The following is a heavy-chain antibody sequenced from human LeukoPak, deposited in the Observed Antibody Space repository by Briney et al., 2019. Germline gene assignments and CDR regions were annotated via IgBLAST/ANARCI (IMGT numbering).Heavy chain of an antibody. CDR2: ISSSSDYI. CDR1: GFTFSTYS. Sequence: GGSLRLSCAASGFTFSTYSMNWVRQAPGKGLEWVSSISSSSDYIYYADSVKGRLSITRDNARNSLYLQMNSLRAGDTAVYYCARATYSSTWYSRYFDLWGRGTLVTVSS. J-gene: IGHJ2*01. V-gene: IGHV3-21*01. D-gene: IGHD6-13*01. CDR3: ARATYSSTWYSRYFDL.